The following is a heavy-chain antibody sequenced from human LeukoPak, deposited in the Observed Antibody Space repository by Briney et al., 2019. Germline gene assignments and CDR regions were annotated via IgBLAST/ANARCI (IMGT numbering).Heavy chain of an antibody. CDR3: ARWAEYCTNGVCYRGYYYGMDV. CDR2: INPSGGST. V-gene: IGHV1-46*01. Sequence: ASVKVSCKASGYTFTSYYMHWVRQAPGQGLEWMGIINPSGGSTSYAQKFQGRVTMTRDTSTSTVYMELSSLRSEDTAVYYCARWAEYCTNGVCYRGYYYGMDVWGQGTTVTVSS. D-gene: IGHD2-8*01. J-gene: IGHJ6*02. CDR1: GYTFTSYY.